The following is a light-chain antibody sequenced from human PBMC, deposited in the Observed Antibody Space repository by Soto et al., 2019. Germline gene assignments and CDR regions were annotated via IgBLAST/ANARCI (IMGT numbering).Light chain of an antibody. CDR3: QQRRSWQVT. J-gene: IGKJ5*01. CDR2: DAS. V-gene: IGKV3D-11*02. CDR1: QSINTY. Sequence: ACTLPPAILTLSPRAGATLSCRSSQSINTYLAWYQQKPGQAPRLLIYDASKRATGIPDRFSGSGSGTNFTLTISSLEPEDFAVYYCQQRRSWQVTFGQGRRLEI.